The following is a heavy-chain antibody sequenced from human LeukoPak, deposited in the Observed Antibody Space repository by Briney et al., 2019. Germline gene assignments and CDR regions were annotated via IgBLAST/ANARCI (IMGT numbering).Heavy chain of an antibody. CDR3: ARRDLNGYNYFDY. Sequence: SETLSLTCTVSGGSISSSSYNWGWIRQPPGKGLEWIGSVYYSGSTYYNPSLKSRVTMSVDTSKNQFSLKLSSVTAADTAVYYCARRDLNGYNYFDYWGQGTLVTVSS. J-gene: IGHJ4*02. V-gene: IGHV4-39*01. CDR1: GGSISSSSYN. D-gene: IGHD5-24*01. CDR2: VYYSGST.